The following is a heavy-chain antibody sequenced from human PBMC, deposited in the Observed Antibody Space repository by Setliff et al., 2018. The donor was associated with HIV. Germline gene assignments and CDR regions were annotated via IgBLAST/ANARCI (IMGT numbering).Heavy chain of an antibody. CDR2: ISSSSSTI. D-gene: IGHD3-22*01. CDR1: GFTFSSYI. V-gene: IGHV3-48*01. J-gene: IGHJ3*02. Sequence: GGSLRLSCAASGFTFSSYIMNWVRQAPGKGLEWVSYISSSSSTIYYADSVKGRFTSSRDNAKNSLYLQMNSRRAEDTAVYYCAREADSSGYYYDAFDIWGQGTMVTVSS. CDR3: AREADSSGYYYDAFDI.